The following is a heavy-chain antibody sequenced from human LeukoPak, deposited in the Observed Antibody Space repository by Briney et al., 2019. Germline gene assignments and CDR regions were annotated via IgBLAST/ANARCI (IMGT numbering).Heavy chain of an antibody. Sequence: GGSLRLSCAASGFTFSDYVMHWARQAPGRGLEWISYINGSSSDTKYADSVKGRFTISRDNAKNSVYLLMNSLRAEDTAVYYCARRGTTYCTVDSCHPNWLGPWAQETVVTVSS. CDR1: GFTFSDYV. J-gene: IGHJ5*02. CDR3: ARRGTTYCTVDSCHPNWLGP. CDR2: INGSSSDT. V-gene: IGHV3-11*03. D-gene: IGHD2-15*01.